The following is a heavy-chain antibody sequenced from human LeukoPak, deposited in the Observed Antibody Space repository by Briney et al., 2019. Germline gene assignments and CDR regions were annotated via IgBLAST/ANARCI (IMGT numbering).Heavy chain of an antibody. V-gene: IGHV3-23*01. CDR2: ITGSGGNT. CDR3: AQGTPTGYGTSWFDY. CDR1: GFTFSSYA. Sequence: GGSLRLSCAASGFTFSSYAMSWVRQAPGKGLDWVSLITGSGGNTYSADSVKGRFTISRDNSKNTLYLQMSSLRAEDTAIYYCAQGTPTGYGTSWFDYWGQGTLVTVSS. J-gene: IGHJ4*02. D-gene: IGHD6-13*01.